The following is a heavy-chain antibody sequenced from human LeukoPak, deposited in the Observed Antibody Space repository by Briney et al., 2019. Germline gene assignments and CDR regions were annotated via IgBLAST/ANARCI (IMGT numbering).Heavy chain of an antibody. CDR2: IRSVNYGGAV. D-gene: IGHD6-6*01. Sequence: PGGSLRLSCTTSGFTFGDFAMSWFRQAPGKGLEWVGFIRSVNYGGAVEYAASVKGRFTISRDNSKNTLYLQMNSLRAEDTAVYYCAKDTQDSSSSPPPAFDYWGQGTLVTVSS. CDR1: GFTFGDFA. J-gene: IGHJ4*02. V-gene: IGHV3-49*03. CDR3: AKDTQDSSSSPPPAFDY.